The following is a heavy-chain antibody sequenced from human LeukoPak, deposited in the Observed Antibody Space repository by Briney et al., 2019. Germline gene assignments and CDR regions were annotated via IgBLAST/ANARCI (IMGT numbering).Heavy chain of an antibody. V-gene: IGHV3-23*01. D-gene: IGHD5-18*01. CDR1: GFTFSDHA. Sequence: GGSLRLSCAASGFTFSDHAMIWVRQAPGKGLEWVSGISARGDSTYYADSVKGRFTISREWSRNTLYLQMNSLRVEDSAVYYCAREDTAMDPFDYWGQGTLVTVSS. J-gene: IGHJ4*02. CDR2: ISARGDST. CDR3: AREDTAMDPFDY.